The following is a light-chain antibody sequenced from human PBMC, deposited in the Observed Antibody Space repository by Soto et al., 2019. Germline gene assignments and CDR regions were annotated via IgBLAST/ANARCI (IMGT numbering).Light chain of an antibody. CDR1: QGISTY. CDR3: QKYDTAPLT. J-gene: IGKJ1*01. CDR2: AAS. V-gene: IGKV1-27*01. Sequence: DIQMTQSPSTVSAYVGDSVTITCRASQGISTYLAWYQQKPGKVPKLLIYAASTLLSGVPSRFSGSGSGTDFTLTISSLQPEDVATYYCQKYDTAPLTFGQGTKVDIK.